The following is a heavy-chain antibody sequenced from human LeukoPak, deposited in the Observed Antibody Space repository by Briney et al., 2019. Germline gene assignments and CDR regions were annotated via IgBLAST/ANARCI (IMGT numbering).Heavy chain of an antibody. CDR1: GYTFTGYY. CDR2: INPNSGGT. V-gene: IGHV1-2*02. Sequence: GASVKVSCKASGYTFTGYYMHWVRQAPGQGLEWMGWINPNSGGTNYAQKFQGRVTMTRDTSISTAYMELSRLRSDDTAVYYCARGGSIVGATRHTSGAFDIWGQGTMVTVSS. D-gene: IGHD1-26*01. J-gene: IGHJ3*02. CDR3: ARGGSIVGATRHTSGAFDI.